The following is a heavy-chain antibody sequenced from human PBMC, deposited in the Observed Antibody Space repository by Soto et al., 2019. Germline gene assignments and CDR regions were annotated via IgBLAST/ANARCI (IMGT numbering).Heavy chain of an antibody. D-gene: IGHD3-9*01. CDR2: INPNSGGT. V-gene: IGHV1-2*04. CDR1: GYTFTGYY. CDR3: ARVPYYDILTGGYGMDV. Sequence: ASVKVSCKASGYTFTGYYMHWVRQAPGQGLEWMGWINPNSGGTNYAQKFQGWVTMTRDTSISTAYMERSRLRSDDTAVYYCARVPYYDILTGGYGMDVWGQGTTVTVSS. J-gene: IGHJ6*02.